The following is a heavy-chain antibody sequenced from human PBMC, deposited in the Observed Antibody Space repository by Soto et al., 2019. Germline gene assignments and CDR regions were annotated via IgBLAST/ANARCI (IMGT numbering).Heavy chain of an antibody. CDR2: IYYSGST. V-gene: IGHV4-31*03. J-gene: IGHJ4*02. D-gene: IGHD6-13*01. Sequence: SETLSLTCTVSGGSISSGGYCWRWIRQHPGKGLEWIGYIYYSGSTYYNPSLKSRVTISVDTSKNQFSLKLSSVTAADTAVYYCARGIAAAIDYWGQGTLVTVSS. CDR1: GGSISSGGYC. CDR3: ARGIAAAIDY.